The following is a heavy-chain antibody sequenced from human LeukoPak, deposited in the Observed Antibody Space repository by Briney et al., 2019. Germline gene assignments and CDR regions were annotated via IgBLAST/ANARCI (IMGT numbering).Heavy chain of an antibody. J-gene: IGHJ5*02. CDR2: IYPGDSDT. V-gene: IGHV5-51*01. Sequence: GESLKISCKGSGYSFTSYWIGWVRQMPGKGLEWMGIIYPGDSDTRYSPSFQGQVTISADKSISTAYLQWSSLKASDTAMYYCARLEEHYYGSGSYYNVGPWFDPWGQGTLVTASS. D-gene: IGHD3-10*01. CDR3: ARLEEHYYGSGSYYNVGPWFDP. CDR1: GYSFTSYW.